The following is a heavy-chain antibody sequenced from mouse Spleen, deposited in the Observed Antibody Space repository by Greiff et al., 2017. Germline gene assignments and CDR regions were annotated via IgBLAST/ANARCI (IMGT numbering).Heavy chain of an antibody. V-gene: IGHV3-6*01. CDR1: GYSITSGYY. Sequence: ESGPGLVKPSQSLSLTCSVTGYSITSGYYWNWIRQFPGNKLEWMGYISYDGSNNYNPSLKNRISITRDTSKNQFFLKLNSVTTEDTATYYCARDLGYDRFAYWGQGTLVTVSA. D-gene: IGHD2-2*01. J-gene: IGHJ3*01. CDR3: ARDLGYDRFAY. CDR2: ISYDGSN.